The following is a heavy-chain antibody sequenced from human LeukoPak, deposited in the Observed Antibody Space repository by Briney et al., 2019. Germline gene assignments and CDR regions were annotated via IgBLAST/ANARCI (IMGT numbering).Heavy chain of an antibody. CDR1: GFTFSSYW. Sequence: GGSLRLSCAASGFTFSSYWMSWVRQAPGKGLEWVANIKQDGSEKYYVDSVKGRFTISRDNAKNSLYLQMNSLRAEDTAMYYCMTASRSSSWPPPTWGQGTLVTVSS. V-gene: IGHV3-7*01. CDR3: MTASRSSSWPPPT. CDR2: IKQDGSEK. J-gene: IGHJ5*02. D-gene: IGHD6-13*01.